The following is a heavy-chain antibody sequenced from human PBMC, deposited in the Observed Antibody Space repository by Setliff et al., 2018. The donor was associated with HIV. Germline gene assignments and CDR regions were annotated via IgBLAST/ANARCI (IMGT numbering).Heavy chain of an antibody. CDR1: GFKFKEYA. CDR3: AGDPPLSGYALHI. D-gene: IGHD2-2*03. V-gene: IGHV3-33*01. J-gene: IGHJ3*02. Sequence: SLRLSCASSGFKFKEYAMHWVRQAPGKGLEWVAFIWFDGIHKYYADSVKGRFTISRDNSKNMFYLQMDSLRVDDTAVYYCAGDPPLSGYALHIWGQGTKVTVSS. CDR2: IWFDGIHK.